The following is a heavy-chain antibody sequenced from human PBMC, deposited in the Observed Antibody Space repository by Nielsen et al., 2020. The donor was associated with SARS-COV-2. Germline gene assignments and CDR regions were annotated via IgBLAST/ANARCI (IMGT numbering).Heavy chain of an antibody. CDR1: GYSFTSYW. J-gene: IGHJ6*02. D-gene: IGHD1-26*01. Sequence: GSLKISCKGSGYSFTSYWISWVRQMPGKGLEWMGRIAPSDSYTNYSPSFQGHVTISADKSISTAYLQWSSLKASDTAMYYCARHRGARLYYYYGMDVWGQGTTVTVSS. CDR2: IAPSDSYT. V-gene: IGHV5-10-1*01. CDR3: ARHRGARLYYYYGMDV.